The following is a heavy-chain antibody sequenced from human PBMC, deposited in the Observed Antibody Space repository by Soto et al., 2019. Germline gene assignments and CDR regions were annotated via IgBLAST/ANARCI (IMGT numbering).Heavy chain of an antibody. V-gene: IGHV3-30-3*01. CDR2: ISYDGSDK. Sequence: QVQVMESGGGVVQPGGSLRLSSATSAFTFSPYTMHWVRQTPGKGLEWVAVISYDGSDKNYADSVRGRFTISRDHSKNKLFLQMNSLRAEDTALYYGARGGGFCGADCYKGGIDYWGQGALVTVSS. D-gene: IGHD2-21*02. CDR3: ARGGGFCGADCYKGGIDY. J-gene: IGHJ4*02. CDR1: AFTFSPYT.